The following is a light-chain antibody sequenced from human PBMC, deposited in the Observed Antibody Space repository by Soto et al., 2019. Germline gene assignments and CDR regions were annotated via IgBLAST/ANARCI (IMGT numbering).Light chain of an antibody. Sequence: QSVLTQPPSASGTPGQRVTISCSGSSSNIGSNYVYWYQQLPGTAPKLHIYRNNQRPAGVPDRFSGSKSGTSASLAISGLRSEDEADYYCAAWDDSLSGGVVGGGTKLTVL. CDR3: AAWDDSLSGGV. J-gene: IGLJ3*02. CDR1: SSNIGSNY. V-gene: IGLV1-47*01. CDR2: RNN.